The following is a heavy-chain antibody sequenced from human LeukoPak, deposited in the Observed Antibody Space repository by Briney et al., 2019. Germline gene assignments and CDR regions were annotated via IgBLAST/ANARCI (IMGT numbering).Heavy chain of an antibody. CDR2: IRYDGSNK. V-gene: IGHV3-30*02. CDR1: GFTFTNYG. D-gene: IGHD4-17*01. Sequence: GGSLRLSCAASGFTFTNYGMHWVRQAPGKGLEWVAFIRYDGSNKYYADSVKGRFTISRDNAKNSLYLQMNSLRAEDTAVYYCARDSGGDYFYYYYYYMDVWGKGTTVTVSS. CDR3: ARDSGGDYFYYYYYYMDV. J-gene: IGHJ6*03.